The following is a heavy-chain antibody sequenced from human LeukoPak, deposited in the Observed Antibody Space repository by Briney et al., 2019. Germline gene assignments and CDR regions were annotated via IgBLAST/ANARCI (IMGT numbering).Heavy chain of an antibody. J-gene: IGHJ3*02. CDR3: ARSVGELLFSGAFGI. Sequence: GGSLRLSCAASGFTFSSYAMSWVRQAPGKGLEWVSSISSSSYIYYADSVKGRFTISRDNAKNSLYLQMNSLRAEDTAVYYCARSVGELLFSGAFGIWGQGTMVTVSS. CDR1: GFTFSSYA. V-gene: IGHV3-21*01. CDR2: ISSSSYI. D-gene: IGHD3-10*01.